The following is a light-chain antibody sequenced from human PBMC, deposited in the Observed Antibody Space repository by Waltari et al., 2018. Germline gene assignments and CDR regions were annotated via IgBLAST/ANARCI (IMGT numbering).Light chain of an antibody. CDR1: QNISSY. V-gene: IGKV3-11*01. J-gene: IGKJ4*01. Sequence: EIVLTQSPATLSLSPGERATLSCRASQNISSYLAWYQQKPGQAPRLLIYETSRRATGIPARVSGSGSGTDFTLTISSLEPEDFAVYSCLQRSNWPLTFGGGTKVDIK. CDR3: LQRSNWPLT. CDR2: ETS.